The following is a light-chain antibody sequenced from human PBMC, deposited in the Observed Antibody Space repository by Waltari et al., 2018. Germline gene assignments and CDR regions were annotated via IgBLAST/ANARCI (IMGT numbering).Light chain of an antibody. CDR2: GAS. CDR1: QTVRTTY. V-gene: IGKV3-20*01. Sequence: ELVLTQSPGTLSFSPGERATLPCRASQTVRTTYLAWYQQKPGQAPTLLIYGASSRATGIPDRFSGSGSGTDFSLTISSLEPEDFAVYYCQQYDISPLTFGGGTKVEIK. J-gene: IGKJ4*01. CDR3: QQYDISPLT.